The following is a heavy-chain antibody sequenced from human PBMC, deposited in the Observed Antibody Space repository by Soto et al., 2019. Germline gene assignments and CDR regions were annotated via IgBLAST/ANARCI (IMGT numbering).Heavy chain of an antibody. CDR1: GGSVSIGDYL. V-gene: IGHV4-30-4*01. J-gene: IGHJ5*02. CDR3: ARARGGDSGDYASLFDR. Sequence: SETLSLTCTVFGGSVSIGDYLWSWIRQRPGKGLEWIGYIHDSGNTYYNPSLKSRVTISLDTSKNQFSLKVTSMTAADTAVYFCARARGGDSGDYASLFDRWGQGNLVTVSS. CDR2: IHDSGNT. D-gene: IGHD4-17*01.